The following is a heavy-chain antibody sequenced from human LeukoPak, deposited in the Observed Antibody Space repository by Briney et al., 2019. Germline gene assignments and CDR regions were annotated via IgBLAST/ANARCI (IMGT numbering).Heavy chain of an antibody. CDR1: GLIFGGFG. D-gene: IGHD2-15*01. V-gene: IGHV3-48*03. Sequence: GGSLRLSCAASGLIFGGFGMIGVREGPGKGLERVSYISATGRDISYADSVKGRFTISRDNVRNSLLLQMNALRAEDTALYYCARDGGPVTLHYALDYWGQGTVVTVSS. CDR3: ARDGGPVTLHYALDY. CDR2: ISATGRDI. J-gene: IGHJ3*01.